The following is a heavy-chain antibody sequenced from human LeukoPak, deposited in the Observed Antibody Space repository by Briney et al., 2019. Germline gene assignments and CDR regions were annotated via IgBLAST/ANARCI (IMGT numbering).Heavy chain of an antibody. D-gene: IGHD5-24*01. Sequence: SVKVSCKASGRTFSSYAISWVRQAPGQGLEWMGGIIPIFGTANYAQKFQGRVTITTDESTSTAYMELSSLRSEDTAVYYCARVVEMATINWFDPWGQGTLVTVSS. CDR2: IIPIFGTA. J-gene: IGHJ5*02. CDR3: ARVVEMATINWFDP. V-gene: IGHV1-69*05. CDR1: GRTFSSYA.